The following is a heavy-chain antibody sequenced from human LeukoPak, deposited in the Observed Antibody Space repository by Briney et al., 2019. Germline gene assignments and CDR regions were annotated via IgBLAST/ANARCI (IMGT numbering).Heavy chain of an antibody. V-gene: IGHV3-74*01. CDR1: GFTFSSYW. J-gene: IGHJ5*02. D-gene: IGHD4-11*01. CDR2: INPDGSTT. CDR3: ARVGARDYGNYHFDT. Sequence: PGGSLRLSCAAFGFTFSSYWMYWVRQAPGKGLVWVSRINPDGSTTHYADSVRGRFTISRDNAMNTLFLQMHSLRDEDTAVYYCARVGARDYGNYHFDTWGQGTLVTVSS.